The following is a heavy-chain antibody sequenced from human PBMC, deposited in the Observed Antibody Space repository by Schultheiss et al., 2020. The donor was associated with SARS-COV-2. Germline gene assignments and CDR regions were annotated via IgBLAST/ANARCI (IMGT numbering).Heavy chain of an antibody. CDR3: AHSGDYVDLDY. Sequence: SGPTLVKPTQTLTLTCTFSGFSLSTSGVGVGWIRQPPGKALEWLALIDWDDDQRSSPSLKTRLTISKDTSKNQVVLTMTNMDPVDTATYYCAHSGDYVDLDYWGQGTLVTVSS. CDR1: GFSLSTSGVG. V-gene: IGHV2-5*02. CDR2: IDWDDDQ. D-gene: IGHD4-17*01. J-gene: IGHJ4*02.